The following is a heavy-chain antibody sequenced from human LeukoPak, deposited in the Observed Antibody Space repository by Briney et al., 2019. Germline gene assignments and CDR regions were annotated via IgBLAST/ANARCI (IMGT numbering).Heavy chain of an antibody. CDR2: INYSGRT. J-gene: IGHJ4*02. V-gene: IGHV4-39*01. CDR1: GDSITRNTYY. CDR3: ARLSTSDTDGNYFDF. Sequence: PSETLSLTCTVSGDSITRNTYYWVWVRQPPGKGQEWIGSINYSGRTFYSSSLKSRATISVDTFRNQFSLKVTSVTAADTAVYSCARLSTSDTDGNYFDFWGQGTLVTVSS. D-gene: IGHD1-1*01.